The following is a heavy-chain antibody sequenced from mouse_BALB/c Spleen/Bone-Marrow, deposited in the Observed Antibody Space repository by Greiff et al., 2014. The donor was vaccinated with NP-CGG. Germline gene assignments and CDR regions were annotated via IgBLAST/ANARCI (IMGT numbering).Heavy chain of an antibody. D-gene: IGHD1-1*01. J-gene: IGHJ3*01. Sequence: EVHLVESGAELVKPGASVKLSCTASGFNIKDTYMHWVKQRPEQGLEWIGRIDPANGNTKYDPKFQGKATITADTSSNTAYLQLSSLTSEDTAVYYCAPYYYGSSQFAYWGQGTLVTASA. CDR2: IDPANGNT. CDR1: GFNIKDTY. V-gene: IGHV14-3*02. CDR3: APYYYGSSQFAY.